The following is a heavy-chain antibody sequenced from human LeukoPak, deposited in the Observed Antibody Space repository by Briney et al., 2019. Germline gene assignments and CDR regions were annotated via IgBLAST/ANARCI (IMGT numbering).Heavy chain of an antibody. CDR2: ISSSSSTI. CDR3: ARDHSGYDLIRHYYYYYYMDV. CDR1: GLIVSSNY. Sequence: PGGSLRLSCAASGLIVSSNYMSWVRQAPGKGLEWVSYISSSSSTIYYADSVKGRFTISRDNAKNSLYLQMNSLRAEDTAVYYCARDHSGYDLIRHYYYYYYMDVWGKGTTVTVSS. J-gene: IGHJ6*03. D-gene: IGHD5-12*01. V-gene: IGHV3-48*01.